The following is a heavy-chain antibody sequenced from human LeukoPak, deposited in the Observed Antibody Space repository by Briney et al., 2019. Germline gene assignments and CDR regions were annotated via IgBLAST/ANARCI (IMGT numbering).Heavy chain of an antibody. CDR1: GDSIISSF. CDR3: ARHEGLVYYDSSGYYWGFDH. CDR2: MYDSGSN. J-gene: IGHJ4*02. V-gene: IGHV4-59*08. Sequence: SETLSLTCTVSGDSIISSFWSWIRQPPGRGLEGIGYMYDSGSNNYNPSLKSRVTISIDTSQNQFSLKLISMTAADTAVYYCARHEGLVYYDSSGYYWGFDHWGQGTLVTVSS. D-gene: IGHD3-22*01.